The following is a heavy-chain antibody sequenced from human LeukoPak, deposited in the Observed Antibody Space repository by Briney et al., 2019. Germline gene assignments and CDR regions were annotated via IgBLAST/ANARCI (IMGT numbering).Heavy chain of an antibody. CDR2: IYYSGST. D-gene: IGHD4-17*01. J-gene: IGHJ3*02. CDR1: GGSISSYY. Sequence: SETLSLTCTVSGGSISSYYWSWIRQPPGKGLEWIGYIYYSGSTNYNPSLKSRVTISVDTSKNQFSLKLSSVTAADTAVYYCAREVSTTVTTRNAFDIWGQGTMVTVSS. CDR3: AREVSTTVTTRNAFDI. V-gene: IGHV4-59*01.